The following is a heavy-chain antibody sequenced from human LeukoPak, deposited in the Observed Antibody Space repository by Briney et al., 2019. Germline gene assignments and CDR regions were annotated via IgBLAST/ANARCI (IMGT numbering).Heavy chain of an antibody. CDR1: GYTFTGYY. CDR3: ARDGYYDSSGYYYANFWYYYYGMDV. D-gene: IGHD3-22*01. V-gene: IGHV1-2*06. Sequence: ASVKVSCKASGYTFTGYYMHWVRQAPGQGLEWMGRINPNSGGTNYAQKFQSRVTMTRDTSISTAYMELSRLRSDDTAVYYCARDGYYDSSGYYYANFWYYYYGMDVWGQGTTVTVSS. J-gene: IGHJ6*02. CDR2: INPNSGGT.